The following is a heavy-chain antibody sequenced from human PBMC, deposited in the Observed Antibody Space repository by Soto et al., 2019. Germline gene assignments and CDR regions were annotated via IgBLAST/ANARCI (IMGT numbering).Heavy chain of an antibody. Sequence: QLEQSGAEVKKPGASVKVSCKASGYPFSSYGISWVRQAPGQGLEWMGWVSANNENTKYAQDLQGRVTMTTNAITGTAYMELRSLRSDDTAVYYCARLTWEFYTSSPLDYWGQGTLVTVSS. V-gene: IGHV1-18*04. J-gene: IGHJ4*02. CDR3: ARLTWEFYTSSPLDY. D-gene: IGHD6-13*01. CDR2: VSANNENT. CDR1: GYPFSSYG.